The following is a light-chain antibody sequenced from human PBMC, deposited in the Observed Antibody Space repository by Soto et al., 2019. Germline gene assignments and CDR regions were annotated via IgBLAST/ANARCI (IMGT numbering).Light chain of an antibody. J-gene: IGLJ3*02. CDR2: SDN. Sequence: QSVLTQPPSASGTPGQRVTLSCFGSNSNIGSNNVNWYQQVLGSAPKLVMYSDNQRPSGVPDGLSGSRSGSSASLAITGLQTEDEADYFCAAWDDNLKGPVFGGGTKVTVL. CDR3: AAWDDNLKGPV. CDR1: NSNIGSNN. V-gene: IGLV1-44*01.